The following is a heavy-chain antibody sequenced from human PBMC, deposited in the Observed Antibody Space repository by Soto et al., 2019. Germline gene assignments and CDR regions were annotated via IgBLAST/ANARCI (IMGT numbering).Heavy chain of an antibody. V-gene: IGHV4-30-4*01. CDR2: IYYSGST. D-gene: IGHD4-4*01. Sequence: SETLSLTCTVSGGSISSGDYYWSWIRQPPGKGLEWIGYIYYSGSTYYNPSLKSRVTISVDTSKNQFSLKLSSVTAADTAVYYCARDRVTTRLGRSNWFDPWGQGTLVTVSS. CDR1: GGSISSGDYY. CDR3: ARDRVTTRLGRSNWFDP. J-gene: IGHJ5*02.